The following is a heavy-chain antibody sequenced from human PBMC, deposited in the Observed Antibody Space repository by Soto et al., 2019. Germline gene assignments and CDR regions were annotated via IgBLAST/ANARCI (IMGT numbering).Heavy chain of an antibody. CDR2: INAGNGKT. CDR3: ARDGAVAGNTNFDY. CDR1: GYTFTNYA. J-gene: IGHJ4*02. D-gene: IGHD6-19*01. V-gene: IGHV1-3*01. Sequence: ASVKVSCKASGYTFTNYAIHWVRQGPGQRLEWMGWINAGNGKTKYSQKFQGRVTITRDTSASTAYMELSSLRSEDTAVYYCARDGAVAGNTNFDYWGQGTLVTVSS.